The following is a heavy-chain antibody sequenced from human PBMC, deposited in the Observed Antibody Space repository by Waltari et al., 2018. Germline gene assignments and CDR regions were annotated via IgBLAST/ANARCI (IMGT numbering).Heavy chain of an antibody. J-gene: IGHJ3*02. D-gene: IGHD6-13*01. V-gene: IGHV3-30*18. CDR2: ISYDGSNK. CDR1: GFTFSSHG. CDR3: AKEERRYSSSWDAFDI. Sequence: QVQLVESGGGVVQPGRSLRLSCAASGFTFSSHGLHWVRQAPGKGLEWVAVISYDGSNKYYADSVKGRFTISRDNSKNTLYLQMNSLRAEDTAVYYCAKEERRYSSSWDAFDIWGQGTMVTVSS.